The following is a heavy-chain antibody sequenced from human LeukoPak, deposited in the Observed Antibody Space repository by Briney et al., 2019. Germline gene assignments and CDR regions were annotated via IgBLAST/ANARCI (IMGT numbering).Heavy chain of an antibody. Sequence: GGSLRLSCAASGFTFDDYTMHWVRQAPGKGLEWASLISWDGGSTYYADSVKGRFTISRDNSKNSLYLQMNSLRTEDTALYYCATGTDGSENYFDYWGQGTLVTVSS. J-gene: IGHJ4*02. CDR2: ISWDGGST. V-gene: IGHV3-43*01. CDR1: GFTFDDYT. CDR3: ATGTDGSENYFDY. D-gene: IGHD3-10*01.